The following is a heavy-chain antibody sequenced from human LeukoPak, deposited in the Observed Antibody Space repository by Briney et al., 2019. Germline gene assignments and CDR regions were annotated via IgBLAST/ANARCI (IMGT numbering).Heavy chain of an antibody. D-gene: IGHD3-22*01. V-gene: IGHV3-9*03. CDR1: GFTLDNYA. J-gene: IGHJ4*02. Sequence: GRSLRLSCAASGFTLDNYAMHWVRQAPGKGLEWVSGISWNSVNIGYADSVKGRFTISRDNAKNSLYLQMNSLRAEDMALYYCAKGTMIVVAVGDYFDYWGQGTLVTVSS. CDR3: AKGTMIVVAVGDYFDY. CDR2: ISWNSVNI.